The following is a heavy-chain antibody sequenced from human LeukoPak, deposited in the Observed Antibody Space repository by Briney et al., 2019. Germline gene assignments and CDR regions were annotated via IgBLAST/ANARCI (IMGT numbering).Heavy chain of an antibody. Sequence: VASVTVSCEASGGTFSSYAISWVAQAPGQGLEWMGGIIPIFGTANYAQKFQGRVTITADESTSTAYMELSSLRSEDTAVYYCARDSSGYYFDYWGQGTLVTVSS. J-gene: IGHJ4*02. V-gene: IGHV1-69*13. D-gene: IGHD3-22*01. CDR3: ARDSSGYYFDY. CDR2: IIPIFGTA. CDR1: GGTFSSYA.